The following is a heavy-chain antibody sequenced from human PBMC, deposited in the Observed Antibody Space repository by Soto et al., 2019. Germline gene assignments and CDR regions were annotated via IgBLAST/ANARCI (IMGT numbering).Heavy chain of an antibody. D-gene: IGHD2-15*01. J-gene: IGHJ3*02. CDR2: ISSSGSTI. Sequence: GGSLRLSCAASGFTCSDYYMSWIRQATGKGLEWVSYISSSGSTIYYADSVKGRFTISRDNAKNSLYLQMNSLRAEDTAVYYCARDRLTKLGYCSGGSCYSGAFDIWGQGTMVTVSS. CDR1: GFTCSDYY. CDR3: ARDRLTKLGYCSGGSCYSGAFDI. V-gene: IGHV3-11*01.